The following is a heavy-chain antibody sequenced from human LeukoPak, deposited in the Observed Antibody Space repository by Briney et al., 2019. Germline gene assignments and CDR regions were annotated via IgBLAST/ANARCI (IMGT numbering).Heavy chain of an antibody. CDR2: ITGTGGST. CDR1: GFTFTNYA. J-gene: IGHJ4*02. D-gene: IGHD5-12*01. V-gene: IGHV3-23*01. Sequence: GGSLRLSCAASGFTFTNYAMSWVRQAPGKGLEWVSAITGTGGSTFYAGSVKGRFTISRDNSKNTLSLKMTSLRAEDTAVYYCATKLGSGYDDIYWGQGTLVTVSS. CDR3: ATKLGSGYDDIY.